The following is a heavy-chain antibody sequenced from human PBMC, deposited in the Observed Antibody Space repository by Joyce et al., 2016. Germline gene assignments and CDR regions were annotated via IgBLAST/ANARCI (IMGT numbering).Heavy chain of an antibody. CDR1: GYSFTDYY. J-gene: IGHJ4*02. CDR3: ARGRFSNWSIMDH. D-gene: IGHD4-11*01. CDR2: IYPKSGGT. Sequence: QVPLVQSGAEAQKPGASLKVSCKASGYSFTDYYIHWVRQAPGQGLEWMGRIYPKSGGTNFPQKFQARVTLTRDTSMSTAYLELTRLRSDDTAVYYCARGRFSNWSIMDHWGQGTLVTVSS. V-gene: IGHV1-2*06.